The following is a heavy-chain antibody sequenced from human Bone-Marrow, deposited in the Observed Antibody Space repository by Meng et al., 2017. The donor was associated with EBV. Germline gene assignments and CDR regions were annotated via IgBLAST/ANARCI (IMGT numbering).Heavy chain of an antibody. J-gene: IGHJ5*01. Sequence: EGQRVESGGCLVQPGGSLRLPCAASGFTLSTRAMSWVRQAPGKGLEWVSAISGAGTTHYIDSVKGRFTISTDKSKNTLFLQMNSLRVEDTAIYYCAKSRGWDLLAWLDSWGHGTLVTVSS. CDR3: AKSRGWDLLAWLDS. CDR2: ISGAGTT. D-gene: IGHD2-15*01. CDR1: GFTLSTRA. V-gene: IGHV3-23*04.